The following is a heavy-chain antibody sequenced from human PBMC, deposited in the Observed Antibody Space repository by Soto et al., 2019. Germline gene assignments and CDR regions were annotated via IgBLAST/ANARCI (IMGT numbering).Heavy chain of an antibody. D-gene: IGHD6-13*01. CDR2: ISSSSSTI. V-gene: IGHV3-48*02. Sequence: GGSLRLSCAASGFTFSSYSMNWVRQAPGKGLEWVSYISSSSSTIYYADSVKGRFTISRDNAKNSLYLQMNSLRDEDTAVYYCVTSCLRSSSSWQNLGPGDFDYWGQGTLVTVSS. J-gene: IGHJ4*02. CDR1: GFTFSSYS. CDR3: VTSCLRSSSSWQNLGPGDFDY.